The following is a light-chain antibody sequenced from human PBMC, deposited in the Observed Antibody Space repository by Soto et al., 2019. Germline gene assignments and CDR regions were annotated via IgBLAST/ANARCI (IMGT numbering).Light chain of an antibody. V-gene: IGKV1-16*01. CDR2: HAS. J-gene: IGKJ5*01. CDR1: QDISTF. Sequence: DIHMTQSPSSLSASVGDRVTITCRASQDISTFLAWFQQKPGEAPKSLIYHASNLRSGIPSRFGGGGSGTDFPLTISSLHPEDFATYYCQQYQRYPLTFGQGTRLEIK. CDR3: QQYQRYPLT.